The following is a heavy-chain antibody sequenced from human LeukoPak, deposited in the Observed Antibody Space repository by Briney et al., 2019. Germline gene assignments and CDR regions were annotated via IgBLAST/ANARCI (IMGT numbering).Heavy chain of an antibody. CDR1: GFNFSNYA. D-gene: IGHD2-15*01. Sequence: PGGSLRLSCAAAGFNFSNYAMSWVRQGPGKWLEWVSAISGSGGSTYYADSVKGRFTISRDNSKNTLYLQMNSLRAEDTAVYYCAKALLGYCSGGSCSLFDYWGQGTLVTVSS. V-gene: IGHV3-23*01. J-gene: IGHJ4*02. CDR3: AKALLGYCSGGSCSLFDY. CDR2: ISGSGGST.